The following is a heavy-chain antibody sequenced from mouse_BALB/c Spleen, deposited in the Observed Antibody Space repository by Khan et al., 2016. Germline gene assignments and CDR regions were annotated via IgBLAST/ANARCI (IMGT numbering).Heavy chain of an antibody. CDR3: ARALWGLDY. CDR1: GYTFSSYW. CDR2: ILPGSGNT. Sequence: QVQLKESGAELVKPGASVKISCKASGYTFSSYWIEWLKQRPGHGLEWIGEILPGSGNTNYNEKLKGKATFTADTSSNTAYMQLSSLTSEDSVVYYCARALWGLDYWGQGTTLTVSS. V-gene: IGHV1-9*01. J-gene: IGHJ2*01. D-gene: IGHD6-1*01.